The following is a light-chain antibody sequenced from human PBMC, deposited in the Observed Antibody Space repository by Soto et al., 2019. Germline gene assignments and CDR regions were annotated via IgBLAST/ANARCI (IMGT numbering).Light chain of an antibody. CDR2: EVT. V-gene: IGLV2-18*02. Sequence: QSALTQPPSVSGSPGQSVTISCTGTSSDVGNYNRVSWYQQPPGTAPKLMIYEVTNRPSGVPNRFSASKSGNTASLTISGLQAEDEADYYCTSYTSNRTVMFGGGTKLTVL. J-gene: IGLJ3*02. CDR1: SSDVGNYNR. CDR3: TSYTSNRTVM.